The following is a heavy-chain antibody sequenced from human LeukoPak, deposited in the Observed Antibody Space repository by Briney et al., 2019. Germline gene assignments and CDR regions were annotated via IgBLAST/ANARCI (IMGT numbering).Heavy chain of an antibody. J-gene: IGHJ3*02. CDR3: ARCFEWELLEDAFDI. V-gene: IGHV4-61*02. CDR2: IYTSGST. CDR1: GGSISSGSYY. D-gene: IGHD1-26*01. Sequence: PSETLSLTCTVSGGSISSGSYYWSWIRQPAGKGLEWIGRIYTSGSTNYNPSLKSRVTISVDTSKNQFSLKLSSVTAADTAVYYCARCFEWELLEDAFDIWGQGTMVTVSS.